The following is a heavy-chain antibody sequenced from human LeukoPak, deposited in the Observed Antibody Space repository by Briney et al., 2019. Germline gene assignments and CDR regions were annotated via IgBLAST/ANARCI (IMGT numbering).Heavy chain of an antibody. D-gene: IGHD6-19*01. J-gene: IGHJ4*02. Sequence: PSETLSLTCTVSGSSISSYYWSWIRQPPGKGLEWIGYIYYSGSTNYNPSLKSRVTISVDTSKNQFSLKLSSVTAADTAVYYCASGSGWAYYFDYWGQGTLVTASS. CDR3: ASGSGWAYYFDY. CDR1: GSSISSYY. CDR2: IYYSGST. V-gene: IGHV4-59*08.